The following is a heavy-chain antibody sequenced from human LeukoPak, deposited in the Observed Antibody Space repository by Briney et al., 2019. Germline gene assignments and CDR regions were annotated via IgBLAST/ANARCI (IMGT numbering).Heavy chain of an antibody. CDR3: ARDGKDGRGMIDGMDV. J-gene: IGHJ6*02. D-gene: IGHD3-22*01. CDR2: ISSSGSTT. Sequence: GGSLRLSCAASGFSFSSYEMNWVRQAPGKGLEWVSYISSSGSTTYYADSVKGRFTISRDNAMNSLYLQMNSLRAEDTAVYYCARDGKDGRGMIDGMDVWGQGTTVTVSS. CDR1: GFSFSSYE. V-gene: IGHV3-48*03.